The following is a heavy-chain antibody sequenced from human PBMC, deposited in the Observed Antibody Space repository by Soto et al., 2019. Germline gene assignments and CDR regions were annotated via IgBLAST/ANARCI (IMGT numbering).Heavy chain of an antibody. CDR2: IWYDGSSE. CDR1: GFTCSNYG. Sequence: GGALRVSCAASGFTCSNYGVHWVRQAPGKGLEWVAVIWYDGSSEYYTESVKGRFTISRDNSKNTLYLQMNSLRAEDTAVYYCARVQGSGTYYDNRIANDAFDIWGQGTMVPVSS. V-gene: IGHV3-33*01. J-gene: IGHJ3*02. D-gene: IGHD3-10*01. CDR3: ARVQGSGTYYDNRIANDAFDI.